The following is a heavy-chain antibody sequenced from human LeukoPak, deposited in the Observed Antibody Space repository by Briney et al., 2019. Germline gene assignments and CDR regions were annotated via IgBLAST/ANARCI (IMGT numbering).Heavy chain of an antibody. D-gene: IGHD5-18*01. CDR2: IYFGSA. J-gene: IGHJ4*02. Sequence: PSETLSLTCTVSGDITHYWGWIRQPPGKGLECIGSIYFGSAYYNPSLKSRVTISVDTSKNQFSLKLSSVTAADTAVYYCARRAPTRGGYGFDYWGQGTLVTVSS. CDR3: ARRAPTRGGYGFDY. CDR1: GDITHY. V-gene: IGHV4-39*07.